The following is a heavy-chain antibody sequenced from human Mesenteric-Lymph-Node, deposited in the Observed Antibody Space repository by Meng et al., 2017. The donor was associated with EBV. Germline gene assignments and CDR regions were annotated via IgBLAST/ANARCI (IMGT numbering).Heavy chain of an antibody. V-gene: IGHV1-3*01. Sequence: QVQLLQSGAGVKKPGASVKVSCKASGYTFSMYAIHWVRQAPGQGLEWMGWIKGGNGDTKYSQNFQGRLTIIRDTPASTAYMELSSLRSEDTAVYYCSRVGYYYDTSGSSPSDTWGQGTLVTVSS. CDR1: GYTFSMYA. CDR3: SRVGYYYDTSGSSPSDT. CDR2: IKGGNGDT. J-gene: IGHJ5*02. D-gene: IGHD3-22*01.